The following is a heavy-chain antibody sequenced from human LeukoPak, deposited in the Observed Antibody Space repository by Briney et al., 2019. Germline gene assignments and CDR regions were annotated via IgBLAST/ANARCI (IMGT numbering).Heavy chain of an antibody. J-gene: IGHJ4*02. CDR3: TRETSSRYFDY. CDR2: LTQFFRRT. CDR1: GGSFRTYP. V-gene: IGHV1-69*05. Sequence: ASVKVSCKASGGSFRTYPISWVRQAPGQGLEWMGGLTQFFRRTNYTQKFQGRLTITTDESSSTAYMELSSLRSEDTAVYYCTRETSSRYFDYWGQGTLVTVSS.